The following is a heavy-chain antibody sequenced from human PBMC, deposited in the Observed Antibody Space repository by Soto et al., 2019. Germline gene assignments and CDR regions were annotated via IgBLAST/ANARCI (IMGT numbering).Heavy chain of an antibody. J-gene: IGHJ4*02. CDR2: MNPTTGST. V-gene: IGHV1-8*01. CDR1: GYTFTSYD. Sequence: QVQLVQSGAEVKKPGASVKVACKASGYTFTSYDIKWVRQATGQGLEWMGWMNPTTGSTGFAQKFQGRVTMISNTSISAAYPVLSSLTSEDTAVYYCARGRLVAGTVDSWGQGTLVTVSS. CDR3: ARGRLVAGTVDS. D-gene: IGHD1-7*01.